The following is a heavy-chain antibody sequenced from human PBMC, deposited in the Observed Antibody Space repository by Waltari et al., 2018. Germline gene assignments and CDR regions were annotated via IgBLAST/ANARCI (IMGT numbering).Heavy chain of an antibody. CDR3: ATYRTAMGRFDY. CDR2: INPDGTAK. CDR1: GLIFNNHW. D-gene: IGHD5-18*01. V-gene: IGHV3-7*01. J-gene: IGHJ4*02. Sequence: EVYLEESGGDLVQPGGSLSLSCAASGLIFNNHWMSWVRQAPGKGLKWVANINPDGTAKYYVDSVKGRLTISRDNSQNSLYLQMNNLRAEDTAVYYCATYRTAMGRFDYWGQGTLVTVTS.